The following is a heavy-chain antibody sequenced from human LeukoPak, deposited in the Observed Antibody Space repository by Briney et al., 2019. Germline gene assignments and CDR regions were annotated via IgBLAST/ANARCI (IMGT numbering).Heavy chain of an antibody. CDR2: IDSTGAYT. D-gene: IGHD6-25*01. CDR1: GFIFSNYA. V-gene: IGHV3-23*01. Sequence: GGSLRLSCAASGFIFSNYAMSWVRQAPGKGLEWVSAIDSTGAYTCYADSVKGRFTISKDSSETILYLQMNSLRAEDAAVYLCAKGSAAGRPYYFDYWGQGTLVTVSS. J-gene: IGHJ4*02. CDR3: AKGSAAGRPYYFDY.